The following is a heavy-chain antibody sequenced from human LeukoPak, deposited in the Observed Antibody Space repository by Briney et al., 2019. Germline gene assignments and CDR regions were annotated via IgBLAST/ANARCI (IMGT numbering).Heavy chain of an antibody. CDR2: ISATGNNT. CDR3: ASGITLFGVVIPEDYYYYGMDV. D-gene: IGHD3-3*01. CDR1: GVTLNSYA. Sequence: GGSLGLSWAASGVTLNSYAMTWVRQAPGKGLEVVSTISATGNNTYYADSVKGRLTISRDNSKNTLYLQMNSLRAEDTAVYYCASGITLFGVVIPEDYYYYGMDVWGQGTTVTVSS. V-gene: IGHV3-23*01. J-gene: IGHJ6*02.